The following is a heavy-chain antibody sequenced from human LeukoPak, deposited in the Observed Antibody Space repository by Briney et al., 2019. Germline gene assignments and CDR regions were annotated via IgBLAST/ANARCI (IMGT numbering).Heavy chain of an antibody. CDR1: GFTFSSYC. CDR3: ARVDDYGGKFDY. D-gene: IGHD4-23*01. V-gene: IGHV3-7*04. J-gene: IGHJ4*02. CDR2: IKQDGSEK. Sequence: TGGSLTLSCAASGFTFSSYCMSWVRQAPGKGLEWVANIKQDGSEKYYVHSVKDRFTISRDNAKNSLYLQMNSLGAEATAVYYCARVDDYGGKFDYWGQGTLVTVSS.